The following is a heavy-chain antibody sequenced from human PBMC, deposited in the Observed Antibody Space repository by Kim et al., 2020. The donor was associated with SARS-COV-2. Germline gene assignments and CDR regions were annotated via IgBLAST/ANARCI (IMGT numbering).Heavy chain of an antibody. V-gene: IGHV3-30*01. D-gene: IGHD3-10*01. J-gene: IGHJ4*02. CDR3: ASSIRVQGVFDY. Sequence: YDADSVKGRFTISRDNSKNTLYLQMNSLRAEDTAVYYCASSIRVQGVFDYWGQGTLVTVSS.